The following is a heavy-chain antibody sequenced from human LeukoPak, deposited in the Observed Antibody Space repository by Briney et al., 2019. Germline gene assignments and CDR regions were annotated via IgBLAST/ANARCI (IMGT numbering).Heavy chain of an antibody. CDR3: AGERGEEYSSGWYKRNYFDN. CDR2: IYYSGST. J-gene: IGHJ4*02. Sequence: PETLSLTCSVSGASISYYYWSWIRQPPGKGLEWIGSIYYSGSTYYNPSLKSRVTISVDTSKNQFSLKLTSVTGADTAVYYCAGERGEEYSSGWYKRNYFDNWGQGIRVTVSS. V-gene: IGHV4-39*07. CDR1: GASISYYY. D-gene: IGHD6-19*01.